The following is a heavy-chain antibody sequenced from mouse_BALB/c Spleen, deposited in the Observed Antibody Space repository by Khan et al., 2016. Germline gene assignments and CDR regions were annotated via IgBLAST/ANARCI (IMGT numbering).Heavy chain of an antibody. CDR1: GYSITSDYA. CDR2: ISYSGST. Sequence: EVQLQESGPGLVKPSQSLSPTCTVTGYSITSDYAWNWIRQFPGNKLEWMGYISYSGSTSYNPSLKSRISITRDTSKNQFFLQLNSVTTEDTATDYCARGSGNYPYYCDYWGQGTTLTVSS. J-gene: IGHJ2*01. CDR3: ARGSGNYPYYCDY. V-gene: IGHV3-2*02. D-gene: IGHD2-1*01.